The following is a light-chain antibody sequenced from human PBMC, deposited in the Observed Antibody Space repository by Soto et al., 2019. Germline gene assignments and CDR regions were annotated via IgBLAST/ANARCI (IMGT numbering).Light chain of an antibody. CDR3: ASSASSNTVL. CDR2: DVS. CDR1: SSDIGGYNY. Sequence: QSALTQPASVSGSPGQSITISCTGTSSDIGGYNYVSWYQQHPGKAPKLMIYDVSDRPSGVSNRFSGSKSGNTASLTIAGLPAEDEADYYCASSASSNTVLFGGGPKLTVL. V-gene: IGLV2-14*03. J-gene: IGLJ2*01.